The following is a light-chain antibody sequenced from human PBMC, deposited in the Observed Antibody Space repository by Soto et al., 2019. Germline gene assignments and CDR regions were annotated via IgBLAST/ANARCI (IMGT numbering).Light chain of an antibody. Sequence: QSALTQPASVSGSPGQSRTISCTGTSSDVGAYNYVSWYQQHPGKAPKLMICDVSDRPSGVSTRFSGSKSGNTASLTISGLQAEDEADYYCSSYTSGSTPWVFGTGTKSPS. CDR3: SSYTSGSTPWV. V-gene: IGLV2-14*01. CDR1: SSDVGAYNY. CDR2: DVS. J-gene: IGLJ1*01.